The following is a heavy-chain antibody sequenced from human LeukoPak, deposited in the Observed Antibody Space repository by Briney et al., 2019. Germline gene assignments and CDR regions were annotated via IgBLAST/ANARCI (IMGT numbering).Heavy chain of an antibody. D-gene: IGHD1-14*01. V-gene: IGHV3-72*01. CDR3: VRDGPPGNHAFHI. CDR2: RRKKSQNYKT. Sequence: PGGSLRLSCAASGFIFSDHYMDWVRQAPGKGLEWVGRRRKKSQNYKTEYASSVKGRFTISRDDSKNSLFIQMKSLQTKDTAMYYCVRDGPPGNHAFHIWGPGTLVPVSS. CDR1: GFIFSDHY. J-gene: IGHJ3*02.